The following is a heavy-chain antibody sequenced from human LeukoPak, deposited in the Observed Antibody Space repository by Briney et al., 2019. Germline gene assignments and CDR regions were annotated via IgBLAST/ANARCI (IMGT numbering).Heavy chain of an antibody. V-gene: IGHV3-21*01. Sequence: GGSLRLSCAASGFTLSTYTMNWVRQAPGKGLEWVSSISSSSSYIYYADSVKGRFTISRDNAKNSLYLQMNSLRAEDTAVYYCAKSFWWFGEFSPFDYWGQGTLLTVSS. CDR3: AKSFWWFGEFSPFDY. CDR1: GFTLSTYT. CDR2: ISSSSSYI. D-gene: IGHD3-10*01. J-gene: IGHJ4*02.